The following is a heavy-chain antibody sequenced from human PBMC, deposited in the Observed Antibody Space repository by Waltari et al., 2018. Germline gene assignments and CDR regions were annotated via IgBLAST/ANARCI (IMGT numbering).Heavy chain of an antibody. Sequence: QLRLQESGPGLVRPSETLSLTCGVSGGTMGSTRYYWAWIRQPPGKGLEWIGISLYTGTTYDNPSLKSRLSMSVDIFENNFSLKLASVTTADAAVYYCAILRGDNCSGGSCEDFWGQGTLVTVSS. J-gene: IGHJ4*02. V-gene: IGHV4-39*02. D-gene: IGHD2-15*01. CDR2: SLYTGTT. CDR3: AILRGDNCSGGSCEDF. CDR1: GGTMGSTRYY.